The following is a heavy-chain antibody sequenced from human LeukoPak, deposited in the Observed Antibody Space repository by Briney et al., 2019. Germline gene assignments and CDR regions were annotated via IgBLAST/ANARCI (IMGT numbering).Heavy chain of an antibody. V-gene: IGHV1-2*02. CDR1: GYTFTGTY. CDR2: INPNSGVT. D-gene: IGHD6-19*01. J-gene: IGHJ4*02. Sequence: GASVKVSCKASGYTFTGTYIHWVRQAPGQGLEWLGWINPNSGVTNYAQKFQGRITMTRDTSITTVYMELSSLTSDDTAVYYCGSGQWLVGVFYWGQGTLVTVSS. CDR3: GSGQWLVGVFY.